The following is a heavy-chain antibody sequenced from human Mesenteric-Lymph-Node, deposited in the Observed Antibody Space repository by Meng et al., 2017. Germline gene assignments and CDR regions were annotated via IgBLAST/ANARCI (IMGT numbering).Heavy chain of an antibody. Sequence: GGSLRLSCAASGFTFDDYAMHWVRQAPGKGLEWVSGISWNSGSIGYADSVKGRFTISRDNAKNSLYLQMNSLRAEDMALYYCANWGDDAFDIWGQGTMVTVSS. CDR1: GFTFDDYA. D-gene: IGHD3-16*01. V-gene: IGHV3-9*03. J-gene: IGHJ3*02. CDR3: ANWGDDAFDI. CDR2: ISWNSGSI.